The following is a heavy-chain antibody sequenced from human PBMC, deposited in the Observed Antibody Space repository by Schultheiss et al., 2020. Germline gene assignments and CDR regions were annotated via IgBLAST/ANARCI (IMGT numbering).Heavy chain of an antibody. CDR1: GGSISSSSYY. J-gene: IGHJ4*02. Sequence: SETLSLTCTVSGGSISSSSYYWSWIRQPPGKGLEWIGEINHSGSTNYNPSLKSRVTISVDTSKNQFSLKLSSVTAADTAVYYCARDLAVGSGSSGWYDYWGQRALVTVSS. V-gene: IGHV4-39*07. CDR3: ARDLAVGSGSSGWYDY. CDR2: INHSGST. D-gene: IGHD6-19*01.